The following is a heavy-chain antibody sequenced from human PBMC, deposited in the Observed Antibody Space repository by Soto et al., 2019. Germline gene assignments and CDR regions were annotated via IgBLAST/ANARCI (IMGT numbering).Heavy chain of an antibody. J-gene: IGHJ5*02. Sequence: SVEVSCKASGATFSSYAISWVRQAPGQGLEWMGGIIPIFGTANYAQKFQGRVTITADESTSTAYMELSSLRSEDRAVYYCARGDYVWGSYRLNWFDPWGQGTLVTVSS. V-gene: IGHV1-69*13. CDR3: ARGDYVWGSYRLNWFDP. D-gene: IGHD3-16*02. CDR2: IIPIFGTA. CDR1: GATFSSYA.